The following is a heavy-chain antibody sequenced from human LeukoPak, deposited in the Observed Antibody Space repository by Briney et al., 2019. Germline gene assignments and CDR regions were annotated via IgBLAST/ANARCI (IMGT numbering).Heavy chain of an antibody. V-gene: IGHV3-15*01. J-gene: IGHJ3*02. CDR1: GFTFSNAW. CDR3: TTAPIVVVVAATPGAFDI. CDR2: IKSKTDGGTT. D-gene: IGHD2-15*01. Sequence: DPGGSLRPSCAASGFTFSNAWMSWVRQAPGKGLEWVGRIKSKTDGGTTDYAAPVKGRFTISRDDSRNTLYLQMNSLKTEDTAVYYCTTAPIVVVVAATPGAFDIWGQGTMVTVSS.